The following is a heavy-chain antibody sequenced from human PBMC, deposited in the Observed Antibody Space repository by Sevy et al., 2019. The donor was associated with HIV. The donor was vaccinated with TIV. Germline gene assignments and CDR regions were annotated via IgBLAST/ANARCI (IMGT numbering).Heavy chain of an antibody. J-gene: IGHJ3*02. CDR2: VYYTGST. CDR1: GGSISSYY. Sequence: SETLSLTCTVSGGSISSYYWSWIRQPPGKGLEWIGYVYYTGSTSSNSSLKSRVTISIDTSKNQFSLKLNSVTAADTAVYYCARVRSGYANEALDIWGQGTMVTVSS. CDR3: ARVRSGYANEALDI. V-gene: IGHV4-59*01. D-gene: IGHD5-12*01.